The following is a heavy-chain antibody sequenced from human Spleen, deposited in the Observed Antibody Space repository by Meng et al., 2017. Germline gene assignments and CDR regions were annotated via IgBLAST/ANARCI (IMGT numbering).Heavy chain of an antibody. CDR1: GYTFTSYA. J-gene: IGHJ4*02. V-gene: IGHV1-3*01. CDR3: ARTRTYYDILTGHFDY. CDR2: INAGNGNT. D-gene: IGHD3-9*01. Sequence: QVQLVQSGAEVKKPGASGKVSCKASGYTFTSYAMHWVRQAPGQRLEWMGWINAGNGNTKYSQKFQGRVTITRDTSASTAYMELSSLRSEDTAVYYCARTRTYYDILTGHFDYWGQGTLVTVSS.